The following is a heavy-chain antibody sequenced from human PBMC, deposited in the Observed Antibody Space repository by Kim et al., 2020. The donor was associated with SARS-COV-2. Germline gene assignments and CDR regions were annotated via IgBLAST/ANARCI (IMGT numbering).Heavy chain of an antibody. Sequence: GGSLRLSCAASGFTFSSYGMHWVRQAPGKGLEWVAVIWYDGSNKYYADSVKGRFTISRDNSKNTLYLQMNSLRAEDTAVYYCAREKHDYYDSSGYYQGNRIMIDYWGQGTLVTVSS. V-gene: IGHV3-33*01. CDR3: AREKHDYYDSSGYYQGNRIMIDY. D-gene: IGHD3-22*01. CDR1: GFTFSSYG. CDR2: IWYDGSNK. J-gene: IGHJ4*02.